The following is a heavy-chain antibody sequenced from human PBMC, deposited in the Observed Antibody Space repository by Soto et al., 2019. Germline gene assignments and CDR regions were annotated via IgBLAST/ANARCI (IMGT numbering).Heavy chain of an antibody. CDR3: ARLLRLDATSYDFWSGYLFDY. Sequence: SEXLSLTCTVSGSSITTFHWSWIRQXPGXXXXXFVYISNSGSPNYNPSLKSRVYISVDTSRNQFSLKLTSVTAADTAVYYCARLLRLDATSYDFWSGYLFDYWGQGALVT. CDR1: GSSITTFH. V-gene: IGHV4-59*08. D-gene: IGHD3-3*01. CDR2: ISNSGSP. J-gene: IGHJ4*02.